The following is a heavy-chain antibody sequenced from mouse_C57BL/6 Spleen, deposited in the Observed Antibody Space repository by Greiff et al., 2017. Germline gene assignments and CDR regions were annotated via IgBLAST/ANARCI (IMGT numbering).Heavy chain of an antibody. CDR2: ISNKANGYTT. J-gene: IGHJ3*01. CDR3: ASYYYGSSYEFAY. V-gene: IGHV7-3*01. CDR1: GFTFTDYY. Sequence: DVQLVESGGGLVQPGGSLSLSCAASGFTFTDYYMSWVRQPPGKALEWLGFISNKANGYTTEYSASVKGRFTISRDNSQSILYLQMNALRAEDSAAYYCASYYYGSSYEFAYWGQGTLVTVSA. D-gene: IGHD1-1*01.